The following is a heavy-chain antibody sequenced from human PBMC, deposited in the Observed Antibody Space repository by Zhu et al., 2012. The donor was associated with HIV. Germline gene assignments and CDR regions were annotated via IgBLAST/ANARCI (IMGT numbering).Heavy chain of an antibody. CDR3: ARTGDDNHHASFDI. CDR1: GSSINTANY. D-gene: IGHD2-21*01. CDR2: IYRSGAT. Sequence: QVQVQGSGPGLMKPSETLSLTCDVSGSSINTANYWGWIRQPPGKGLEWIANIYRSGATYYNPSLRSRATISMDRSRNLFFLTLNSVTAADTAIYFCARTGDDNHHASFDIWDQGTLVTVSX. J-gene: IGHJ4*01. V-gene: IGHV4-38-2*01.